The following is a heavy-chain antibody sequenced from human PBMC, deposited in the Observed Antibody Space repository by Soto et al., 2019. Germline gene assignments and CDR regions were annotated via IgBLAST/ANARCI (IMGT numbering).Heavy chain of an antibody. V-gene: IGHV2-5*02. J-gene: IGHJ4*02. CDR3: ARIPRIRDGYKWSHKYYFDY. Sequence: SGPTLVNPTQTLTLTCTFSGLSLRTTGVGVGWVRQPPGKALEWLALLYWDDDKRYSPSLKSRLTITKDTSESQVVLTMTNMDPVDTATYYCARIPRIRDGYKWSHKYYFDYWGQGTLVTVSS. D-gene: IGHD5-12*01. CDR2: LYWDDDK. CDR1: GLSLRTTGVG.